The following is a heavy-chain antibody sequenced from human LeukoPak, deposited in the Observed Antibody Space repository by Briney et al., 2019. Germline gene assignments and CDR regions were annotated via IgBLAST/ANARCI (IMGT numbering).Heavy chain of an antibody. Sequence: GGSLRLSCAASGSTFSSYAMSWVRQAPGKGPEWVSAISGSGGSTYYADSVKGRFTISRDNSKNTLYLQMNSLRAEDTAVYYCAKDDDVVPADNWFDPWGQGTLVTVSS. J-gene: IGHJ5*02. CDR2: ISGSGGST. CDR3: AKDDDVVPADNWFDP. V-gene: IGHV3-23*01. D-gene: IGHD2-2*01. CDR1: GSTFSSYA.